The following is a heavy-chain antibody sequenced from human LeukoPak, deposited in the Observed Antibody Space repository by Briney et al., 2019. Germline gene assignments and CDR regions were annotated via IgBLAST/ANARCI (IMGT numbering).Heavy chain of an antibody. D-gene: IGHD2-2*01. CDR2: MNPNTGNT. Sequence: ASVKVSCKASGNTFTSYDINWVRQAAGQGLEWMGLMNPNTGNTGYAQKFQGRVTMTRDTSITTAYMELSSLISDDTAVYYCARDSCSLSSCPFFGYWGQGILVTVSS. CDR3: ARDSCSLSSCPFFGY. CDR1: GNTFTSYD. J-gene: IGHJ4*02. V-gene: IGHV1-8*01.